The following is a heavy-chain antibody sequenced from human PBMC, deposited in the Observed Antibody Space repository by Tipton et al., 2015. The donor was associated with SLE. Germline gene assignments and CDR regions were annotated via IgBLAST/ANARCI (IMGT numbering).Heavy chain of an antibody. CDR2: IYYSGST. V-gene: IGHV4-31*03. D-gene: IGHD4-17*01. J-gene: IGHJ4*02. CDR3: AREDGDKNYFDY. Sequence: LRLSCTVSGGSISSGGYYWSWIRQHPGKGLEWIGYIYYSGSTYYNPSLKGRVTISVDTSKNQFSLKLSSVTAADTAVYYCAREDGDKNYFDYWGQGTLVTVSS. CDR1: GGSISSGGYY.